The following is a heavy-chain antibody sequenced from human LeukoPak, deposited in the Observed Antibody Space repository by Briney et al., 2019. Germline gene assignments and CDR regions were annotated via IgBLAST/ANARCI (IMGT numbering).Heavy chain of an antibody. V-gene: IGHV1-2*02. D-gene: IGHD1-26*01. CDR1: GYTFSDYH. CDR2: INPNSGGT. CDR3: ARARAPGDPFDI. Sequence: ASVKVACKASGYTFSDYHMHWVRQAPGQGLEWMGRINPNSGGTIYAQKFQGRVTMTRDTSITTAYMELSRLRSDDTAVYYCARARAPGDPFDIWGQGTMVTVSS. J-gene: IGHJ3*02.